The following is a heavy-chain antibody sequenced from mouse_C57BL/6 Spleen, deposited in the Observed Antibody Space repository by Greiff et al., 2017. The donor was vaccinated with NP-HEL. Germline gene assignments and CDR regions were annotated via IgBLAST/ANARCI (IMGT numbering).Heavy chain of an antibody. V-gene: IGHV3-6*01. CDR3: ARVGGYYAMDY. CDR1: GCSITSGYY. Sequence: EVQLQQSGPGLVKPSQSLSLTCSVTGCSITSGYYWNWIRQFPGTKLEWMGYISYDGSNNYNPSLKNRISITRDTSKNQLFLKLNSVTTEDTATYYCARVGGYYAMDYWGHRTSVTVSS. J-gene: IGHJ4*01. CDR2: ISYDGSN.